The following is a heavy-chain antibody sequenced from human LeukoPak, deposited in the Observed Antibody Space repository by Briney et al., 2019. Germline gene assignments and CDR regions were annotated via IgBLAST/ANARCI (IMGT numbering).Heavy chain of an antibody. V-gene: IGHV3-23*01. CDR3: ARDLFDGALSSGSLFDY. Sequence: GGSLRLSCAASGFTFSNHAMSWVRQAPGRGLEWVSAISGSSGLTYYADSVKGRFTISRDNSKNTLYLQMNSLRAEDTAVYYCARDLFDGALSSGSLFDYWGQGTLVTVSS. J-gene: IGHJ4*02. D-gene: IGHD3-10*01. CDR1: GFTFSNHA. CDR2: ISGSSGLT.